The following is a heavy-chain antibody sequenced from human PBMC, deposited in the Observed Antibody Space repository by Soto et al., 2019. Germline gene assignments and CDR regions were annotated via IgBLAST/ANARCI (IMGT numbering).Heavy chain of an antibody. CDR3: ARGPNYDFWSAFYY. CDR2: ISGSGGST. V-gene: IGHV3-23*01. CDR1: GFTFSSYA. J-gene: IGHJ4*02. Sequence: EVQLLESGGGLVQPGGSLRLSCAASGFTFSSYAMSWVRQAPGKGLEWVSAISGSGGSTYYADSVKGRFTISRDNSKNTLYLQMNSLRAEDTAVYYWARGPNYDFWSAFYYWGQGTLVTVSS. D-gene: IGHD3-3*01.